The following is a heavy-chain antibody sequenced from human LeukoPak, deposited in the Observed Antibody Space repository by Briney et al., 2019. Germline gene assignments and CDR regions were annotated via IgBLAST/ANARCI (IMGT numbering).Heavy chain of an antibody. CDR2: IYYSGST. CDR3: TRETYLLYYSYYYMDV. CDR1: GASIRSTSYY. Sequence: SETLSLTCTVSGASIRSTSYYWGWIRQPPGKGLEWVGSIYYSGSTYYNPSLKSRVTISLDTSKNHFSLKLSSVTAADTAVYYCTRETYLLYYSYYYMDVWGKGTTVTVSS. V-gene: IGHV4-39*07. J-gene: IGHJ6*03.